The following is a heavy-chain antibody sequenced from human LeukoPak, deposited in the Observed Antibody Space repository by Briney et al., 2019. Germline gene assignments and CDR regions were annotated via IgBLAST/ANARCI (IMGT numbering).Heavy chain of an antibody. CDR3: ARPWFGELFKWSSLYY. Sequence: ASVKVSCKASGYTFTSYGISWVRQAPGQGLEWMGWISAYNGNTNYAQKLQGRVTMTTDTSTSTAYMELSSLRSEDTAVYYCARPWFGELFKWSSLYYWGQGTLVTVSS. V-gene: IGHV1-18*01. CDR2: ISAYNGNT. D-gene: IGHD3-10*01. CDR1: GYTFTSYG. J-gene: IGHJ4*02.